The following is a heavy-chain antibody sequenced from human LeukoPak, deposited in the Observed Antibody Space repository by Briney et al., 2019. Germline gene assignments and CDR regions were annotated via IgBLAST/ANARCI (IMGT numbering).Heavy chain of an antibody. D-gene: IGHD1-26*01. J-gene: IGHJ5*02. CDR3: ARTPRVGAMAWFDP. CDR1: GYTFTSYY. V-gene: IGHV1-69*13. CDR2: IIPIFGTA. Sequence: SVKVSCKASGYTFTSYYMHWARQAPGQGLEWMGGIIPIFGTANYAQKFQGRVTITADESTSTAYMELSSLRSEDTAVYYCARTPRVGAMAWFDPWGQGTLVTVSS.